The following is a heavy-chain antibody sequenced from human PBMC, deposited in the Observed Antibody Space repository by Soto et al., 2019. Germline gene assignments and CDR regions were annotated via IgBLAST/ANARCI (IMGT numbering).Heavy chain of an antibody. J-gene: IGHJ5*02. D-gene: IGHD3-22*01. Sequence: SVKVSCKASGGTFSSYAISWVRQAPGQGLEWMGGIIPIFGTANYAQKFQGRVTITADESTSTAYMELSSLRSEDTAVYYCARKIDSSGYYYNNWFDPWGQGTLVTVSS. V-gene: IGHV1-69*13. CDR3: ARKIDSSGYYYNNWFDP. CDR1: GGTFSSYA. CDR2: IIPIFGTA.